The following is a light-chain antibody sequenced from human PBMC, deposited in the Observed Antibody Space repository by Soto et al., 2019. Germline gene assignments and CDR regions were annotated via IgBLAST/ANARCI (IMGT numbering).Light chain of an antibody. J-gene: IGKJ2*01. V-gene: IGKV3-15*01. Sequence: EIVMTQSPANLSVSPGERATLSCRASQSVSSNLAWYQQKPGQGPRLLIYGASTRATGIPARFSGSGSGTEFTLTISSLQSEDFAVYYCQQYNKWPLYTFGQGTKVEIK. CDR2: GAS. CDR3: QQYNKWPLYT. CDR1: QSVSSN.